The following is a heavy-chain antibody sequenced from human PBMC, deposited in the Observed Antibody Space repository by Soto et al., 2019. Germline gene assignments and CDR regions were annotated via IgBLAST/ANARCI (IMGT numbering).Heavy chain of an antibody. CDR1: GGSFSGYY. Sequence: PSETLSLTCAVYGGSFSGYYWSWIRQPPGKGLEWIGEINHSGSTNYNPSLKSRVTISVDTSKNQFSLKLSSVTAADTAVYYCARGVVVVPAATYYFDYWGQGTLVTVSS. J-gene: IGHJ4*02. CDR3: ARGVVVVPAATYYFDY. CDR2: INHSGST. D-gene: IGHD2-2*01. V-gene: IGHV4-34*01.